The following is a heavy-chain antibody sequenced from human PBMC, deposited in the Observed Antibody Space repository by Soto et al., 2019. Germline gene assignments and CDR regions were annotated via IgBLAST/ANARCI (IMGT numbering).Heavy chain of an antibody. Sequence: QVQLVASGGGVVQPGRSLSLSCAASGFTLSGHGLHWVRQAPGKGLEWVAVVTHDGTERHYPDSVKGRFTITRDISKXXXXXXXXXXXXXXXXXXXXXXXKNSGYYRTVDYWGQGTLVTVSS. CDR3: XXXKNSGYYRTVDY. V-gene: IGHV3-30*03. J-gene: IGHJ4*02. CDR2: VTHDGTER. CDR1: GFTLSGHG. D-gene: IGHD3-10*01.